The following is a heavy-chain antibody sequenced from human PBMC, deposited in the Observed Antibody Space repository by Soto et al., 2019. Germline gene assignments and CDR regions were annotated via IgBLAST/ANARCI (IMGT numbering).Heavy chain of an antibody. V-gene: IGHV3-74*01. Sequence: AGGSLRLSCAGSGFTFSGYWMHWVRQAPGKGPVWVSRLNPNGTFTTNADSVKGRFTISRDNAKNTVYLQMNSLRADDTAVYYCAGGGTSTTYWYYFDYWGQGTLVTVSS. J-gene: IGHJ4*02. CDR2: LNPNGTFT. CDR3: AGGGTSTTYWYYFDY. CDR1: GFTFSGYW. D-gene: IGHD2-8*02.